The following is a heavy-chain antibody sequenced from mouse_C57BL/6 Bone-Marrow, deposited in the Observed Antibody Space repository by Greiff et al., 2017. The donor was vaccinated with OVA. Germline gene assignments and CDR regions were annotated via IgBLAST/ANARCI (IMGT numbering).Heavy chain of an antibody. V-gene: IGHV5-6*02. CDR3: ARRNTAVVATLDY. J-gene: IGHJ2*01. D-gene: IGHD1-1*01. CDR2: ISSGGSYT. Sequence: EVKLVQSGADLVKPGGSLKLSCAASGFTFSSYGMSWVRQTPDKRLEWVATISSGGSYTYYPDSVKGRFTISIDNATNALYLQISRLKSEDTAVYYCARRNTAVVATLDYWGQGTTLTVSS. CDR1: GFTFSSYG.